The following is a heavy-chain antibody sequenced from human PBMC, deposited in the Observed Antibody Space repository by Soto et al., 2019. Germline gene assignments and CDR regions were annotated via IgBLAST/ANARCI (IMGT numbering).Heavy chain of an antibody. CDR1: GYTFYSHS. J-gene: IGHJ6*02. CDR2: ISADNSNT. D-gene: IGHD5-18*01. CDR3: ARCIQQDYYYGMYV. V-gene: IGHV1-18*01. Sequence: QAQLVQSGAEVKKPGASVKVSCKASGYTFYSHSISWVRQAPGQGLEWMGRISADNSNTKYAQKFRGRVTMTTDTSTSTVYMELRNLRSDDTAVYYCARCIQQDYYYGMYVWGQGTTVTVSS.